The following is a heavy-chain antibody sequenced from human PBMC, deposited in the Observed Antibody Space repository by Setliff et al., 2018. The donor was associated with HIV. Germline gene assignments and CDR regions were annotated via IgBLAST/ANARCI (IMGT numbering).Heavy chain of an antibody. Sequence: GGSLRLSCAASGFTFSPYWMHWVRQAPGKGLVWVSRIHSDGTSTTYADSVKGRFTISRDNAKNTLYLQMNSLRAEDTAVYYCARDLSYDYDRSSDTFDYWGQGTLVTVSS. CDR2: IHSDGTST. J-gene: IGHJ4*02. CDR1: GFTFSPYW. V-gene: IGHV3-74*03. CDR3: ARDLSYDYDRSSDTFDY. D-gene: IGHD3-22*01.